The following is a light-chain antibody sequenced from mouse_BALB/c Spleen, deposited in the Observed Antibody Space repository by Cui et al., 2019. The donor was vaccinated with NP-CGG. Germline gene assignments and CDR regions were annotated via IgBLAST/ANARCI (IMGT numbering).Light chain of an antibody. CDR3: ALWYSNHWV. CDR2: GTN. CDR1: TGAVTTSNY. V-gene: IGLV1*01. J-gene: IGLJ1*01. Sequence: QAVVTPESALTTSPGETVTLTCRSNTGAVTTSNYANWVQEKPDHLFTGLIGGTNNRAPGVPARFSGSLIGDKAALTITGAQTEDGAIYFCALWYSNHWVFGGGTKLTVL.